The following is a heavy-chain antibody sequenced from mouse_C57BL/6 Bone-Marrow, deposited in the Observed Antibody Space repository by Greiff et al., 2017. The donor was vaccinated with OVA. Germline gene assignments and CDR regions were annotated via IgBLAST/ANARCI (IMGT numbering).Heavy chain of an antibody. D-gene: IGHD1-1*01. Sequence: EVHLVESGGGLVKPGGSLKLSCAASGFTFSSYTMSWVRQTPEKRLEWVATISGGGGNTYYPDSVKGRFTISRDNAKNTLYLQMSSLRSEDTALYYCARRLITTVVDDYFDYWGQGTTLTVSS. J-gene: IGHJ2*01. V-gene: IGHV5-9*01. CDR1: GFTFSSYT. CDR2: ISGGGGNT. CDR3: ARRLITTVVDDYFDY.